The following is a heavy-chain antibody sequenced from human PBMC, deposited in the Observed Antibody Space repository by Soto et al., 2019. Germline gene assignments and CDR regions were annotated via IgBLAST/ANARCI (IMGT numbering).Heavy chain of an antibody. CDR3: VRGEKQKPHPYRSRPWFEP. CDR1: GDIFSTYG. J-gene: IGHJ5*02. Sequence: QVQLVQSGTEVKRPESSVKVSCKTSGDIFSTYGISWVRQAPGQGLDWMGGIIPIFGTADYEQKFQGRITIIADDFTSTVYWEQSSVRSGSRAVYYCVRGEKQKPHPYRSRPWFEPWGQGTLVTDAS. D-gene: IGHD6-13*01. CDR2: IIPIFGTA. V-gene: IGHV1-69*01.